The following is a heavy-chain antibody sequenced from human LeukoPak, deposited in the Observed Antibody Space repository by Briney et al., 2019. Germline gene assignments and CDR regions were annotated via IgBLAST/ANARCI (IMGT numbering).Heavy chain of an antibody. Sequence: PSETLSLTCTVSGGSISSSSYYWGWIRQPPGKGLEWIGSIYYSGSTYYNPSLKSQVTISVDTSKNQFSLKLSSVTAADTAVYYCARDHYWLQNCINGVCRDTFDIWGPGTMVTVSS. CDR2: IYYSGST. J-gene: IGHJ3*02. CDR1: GGSISSSSYY. D-gene: IGHD2-8*01. CDR3: ARDHYWLQNCINGVCRDTFDI. V-gene: IGHV4-39*07.